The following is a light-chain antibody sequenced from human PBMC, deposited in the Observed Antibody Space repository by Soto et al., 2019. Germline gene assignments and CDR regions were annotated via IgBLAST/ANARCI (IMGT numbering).Light chain of an antibody. J-gene: IGKJ5*01. CDR1: QSVGSY. CDR2: DAS. CDR3: QQRKNWQVT. Sequence: EIVMTHSPATLSFSPVERAALSCRASQSVGSYLAWYQQKPGQAPRLLIYDASNRATGIPARFSGSGSGTDFTLTISSLEPEDFAVYYCQQRKNWQVTFGQGTRLEIK. V-gene: IGKV3-11*01.